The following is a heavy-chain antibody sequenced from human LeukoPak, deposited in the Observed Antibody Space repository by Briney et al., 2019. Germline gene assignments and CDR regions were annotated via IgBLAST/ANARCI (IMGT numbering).Heavy chain of an antibody. V-gene: IGHV3-9*01. CDR3: AKGRGMYYYDSSGYLFDY. CDR2: ISWNSGSI. J-gene: IGHJ4*02. CDR1: GFTFDDYA. D-gene: IGHD3-22*01. Sequence: LRLSCAASGFTFDDYAMHWVRQAPGKGLEWVSGISWNSGSIGYADSVKGRFTISRDNAKNSLYLQMNSLRAEDTALYYCAKGRGMYYYDSSGYLFDYWGQGTLVTVSS.